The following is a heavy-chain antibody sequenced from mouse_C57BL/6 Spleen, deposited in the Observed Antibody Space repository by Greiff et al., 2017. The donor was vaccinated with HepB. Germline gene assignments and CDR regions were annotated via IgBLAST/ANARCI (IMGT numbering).Heavy chain of an antibody. V-gene: IGHV3-6*01. CDR2: ISYDGSN. CDR3: ARVKRDGLYFDY. J-gene: IGHJ2*01. CDR1: GYSITSGYY. Sequence: EVKLQESGPGLVKPSQSLSLTCSVTGYSITSGYYWNWIRQFPGNKLEWMGYISYDGSNNYNPSLKNRISITRDTSKNQFFLKLNSVTTEDTATYYCARVKRDGLYFDYWGQGTTLTVSS. D-gene: IGHD3-3*01.